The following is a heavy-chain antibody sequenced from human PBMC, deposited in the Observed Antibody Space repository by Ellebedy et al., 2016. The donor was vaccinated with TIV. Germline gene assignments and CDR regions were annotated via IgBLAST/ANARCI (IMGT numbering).Heavy chain of an antibody. J-gene: IGHJ4*02. D-gene: IGHD3-10*01. CDR1: GFTFGSYA. V-gene: IGHV3-23*01. CDR2: IRNSGDAT. CDR3: AKSVMTSGDY. Sequence: PGGSLRLSCAASGFTFGSYAMTWVRQAPGKGLEWVSSIRNSGDATFYADSVKGRFTIARDNSKSRLYLQMNSLRAEDTAVYYCAKSVMTSGDYWGQGTLVTVSS.